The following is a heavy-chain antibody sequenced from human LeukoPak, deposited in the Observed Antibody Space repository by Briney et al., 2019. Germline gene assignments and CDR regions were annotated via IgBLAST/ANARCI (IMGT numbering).Heavy chain of an antibody. V-gene: IGHV3-30*18. Sequence: GGSLRLSCAASGFTFRSYGMPWVRQAPGKGLEWVAVISYDGSNNYYADSVRDRFTISRDNSNNMLYLQMHSLRPEDTAVYYCAKGGRVVVSMADVFDVWGQGTMVTVSS. CDR3: AKGGRVVVSMADVFDV. CDR2: ISYDGSNN. CDR1: GFTFRSYG. J-gene: IGHJ3*01. D-gene: IGHD2-15*01.